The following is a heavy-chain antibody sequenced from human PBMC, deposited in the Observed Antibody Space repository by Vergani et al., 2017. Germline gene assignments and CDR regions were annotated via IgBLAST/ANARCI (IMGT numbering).Heavy chain of an antibody. V-gene: IGHV3-7*03. CDR1: GFTFSSYW. D-gene: IGHD3-3*01. CDR3: ARDRTYYDFWSGHPHLPRYFQH. CDR2: IKQDGSEK. Sequence: EVQLLESGGGLVQPGGSLRLSCAASGFTFSSYWMSWVRQAPGKGLEWVANIKQDGSEKYYVDSVKGRFTISRDNAKNSLYLQMNSLRAEDTAVYYCARDRTYYDFWSGHPHLPRYFQHWGQGTLVTVSS. J-gene: IGHJ1*01.